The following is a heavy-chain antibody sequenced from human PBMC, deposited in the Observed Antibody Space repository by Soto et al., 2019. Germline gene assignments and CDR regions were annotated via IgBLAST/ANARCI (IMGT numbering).Heavy chain of an antibody. V-gene: IGHV4-28*01. CDR1: GYSISSSNW. D-gene: IGHD2-8*01. CDR2: IYYSGST. J-gene: IGHJ3*02. CDR3: ARHNGVLDAFDI. Sequence: QVQLQESGPGLVKPSDTLSHTCAVSGYSISSSNWWGWIRQPPGKGLEWIGYIYYSGSTYYNPALKSRDTMSVDTTKTQFDLKLRFVPALVSAVYYCARHNGVLDAFDICGQGTLVTVSS.